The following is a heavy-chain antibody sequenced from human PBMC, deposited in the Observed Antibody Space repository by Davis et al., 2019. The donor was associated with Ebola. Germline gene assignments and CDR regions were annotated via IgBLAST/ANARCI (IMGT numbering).Heavy chain of an antibody. CDR3: ARDLYLGSWNYYGMDV. CDR2: ISSSGSTI. D-gene: IGHD2-2*02. J-gene: IGHJ6*02. V-gene: IGHV3-48*04. CDR1: GFTFSKYA. Sequence: GGSLRLSCAASGFTFSKYAMNWVRQAPGKGLEWVSYISSSGSTIYYADSVKGRFTISRDNAKNSLYLQMNSLRAEDTAVYYCARDLYLGSWNYYGMDVWGQGTTVTVSS.